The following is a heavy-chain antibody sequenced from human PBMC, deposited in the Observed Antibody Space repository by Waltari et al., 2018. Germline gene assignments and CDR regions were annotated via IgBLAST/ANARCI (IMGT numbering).Heavy chain of an antibody. D-gene: IGHD5-12*01. CDR2: ISYYGSNK. V-gene: IGHV3-30-3*01. Sequence: QVQLVESGGGVVQPGRSLRLSCAASGFTFSSYAMHWVRQAPGKGLEWVAVISYYGSNKYYADSVKVRFTISRDNSKNALYLQMNSLRAEDTAVYYCARRPMARENYVDYWGQGTLVTVSS. CDR1: GFTFSSYA. J-gene: IGHJ4*02. CDR3: ARRPMARENYVDY.